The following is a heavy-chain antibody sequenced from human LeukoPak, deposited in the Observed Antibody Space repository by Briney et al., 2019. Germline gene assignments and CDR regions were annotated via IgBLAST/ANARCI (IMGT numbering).Heavy chain of an antibody. CDR1: GFTFSSYG. V-gene: IGHV3-23*01. CDR2: ISGSGGTT. CDR3: AKGPSYEVAAPGVVDY. D-gene: IGHD6-19*01. J-gene: IGHJ4*02. Sequence: GGSLRLSCAASGFTFSSYGMSWVRQAPGKGLEWVSAISGSGGTTYYADSVKGRFTISRDNSKNTPYLQMNSLRAEDTAVYYCAKGPSYEVAAPGVVDYWGQGTLVTVSS.